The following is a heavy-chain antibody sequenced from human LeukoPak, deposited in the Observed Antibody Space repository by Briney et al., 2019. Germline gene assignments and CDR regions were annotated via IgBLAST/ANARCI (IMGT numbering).Heavy chain of an antibody. CDR3: ARDRGSSSPSGWFDP. CDR1: GGSISSGSYY. CDR2: IYDSGST. J-gene: IGHJ5*02. V-gene: IGHV4-61*09. D-gene: IGHD6-6*01. Sequence: PSQTLSRTCTVSGGSISSGSYYWSWIRQPAGKGLEWIAHIYDSGSTHYNPSLKSRVTISVDTSKNQLSLNLSSVTAADTAVYYCARDRGSSSPSGWFDPWGQGALVTVSS.